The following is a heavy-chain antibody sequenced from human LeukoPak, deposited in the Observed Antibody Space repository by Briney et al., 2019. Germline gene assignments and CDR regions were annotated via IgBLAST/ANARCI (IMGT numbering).Heavy chain of an antibody. D-gene: IGHD3-16*01. CDR3: ARKFAMDV. J-gene: IGHJ6*03. V-gene: IGHV4-34*01. CDR1: GGSFSGYY. CDR2: INHSGST. Sequence: SETLSLTCAVYGGSFSGYYWSWIRQPPGKGLEWIGEINHSGSTNYNPSLKSRGTISVDTSKNQFSLKLSSVTAADTAVYYCARKFAMDVWGRGTTVTISS.